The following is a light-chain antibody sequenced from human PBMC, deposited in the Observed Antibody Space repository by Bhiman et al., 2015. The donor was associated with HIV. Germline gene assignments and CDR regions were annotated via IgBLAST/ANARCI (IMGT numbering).Light chain of an antibody. V-gene: IGLV2-11*01. CDR1: TSDVGGYNY. J-gene: IGLJ1*01. Sequence: QSVLTQPPSVSAAPGQKVTISCTGTTSDVGGYNYVSWYQQHPGKAPKFVIYDVSKRPSGVSNRFSGSKSGNTASLTVSGLQAEDEADYYCSSYAGNNIYYVFGTGTKVTVL. CDR3: SSYAGNNIYYV. CDR2: DVS.